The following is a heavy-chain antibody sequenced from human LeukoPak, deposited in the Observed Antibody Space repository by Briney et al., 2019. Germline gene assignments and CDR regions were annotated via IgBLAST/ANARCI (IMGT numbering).Heavy chain of an antibody. CDR2: ISYDGSNK. J-gene: IGHJ4*02. V-gene: IGHV3-30-3*01. Sequence: GRSLRLSCAASRFTFSSYAMHWVRQAPGKGLEWVAVISYDGSNKYYADSVKGRFTISRDNSKNTLYLQMNSLRAEDTAAYYCARDLLIYDSSGYYSAGDYWGQGTLVTVSS. CDR1: RFTFSSYA. CDR3: ARDLLIYDSSGYYSAGDY. D-gene: IGHD3-22*01.